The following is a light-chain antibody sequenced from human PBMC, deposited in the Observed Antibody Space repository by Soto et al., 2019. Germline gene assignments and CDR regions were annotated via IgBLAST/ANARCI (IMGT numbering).Light chain of an antibody. CDR2: GAS. J-gene: IGKJ3*01. V-gene: IGKV3-15*01. CDR3: QQYNNWPPVT. CDR1: QSVNSS. Sequence: PGERAAPWRASQSVNSSSSAWYQQKPGQAPRLLIYGASTRATGIPARFSGSGSGTEFTLTISSLQSEDFAVYFCQQYNNWPPVTFGPGTKVDIK.